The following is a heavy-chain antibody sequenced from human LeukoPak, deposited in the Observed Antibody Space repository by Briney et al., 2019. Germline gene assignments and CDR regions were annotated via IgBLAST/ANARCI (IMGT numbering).Heavy chain of an antibody. CDR1: GFTFSSYA. Sequence: PGGSLRLSCAASGFTFSSYAMSWVRQAPGKGLEWVSAISGSGGSTYYADSVKGRFTISRDNSKNTLYLQMNSLRAEDTAVYYSEKDRRRIAVAGISPFDYWGQGTLVTVSS. CDR3: EKDRRRIAVAGISPFDY. V-gene: IGHV3-23*01. J-gene: IGHJ4*02. CDR2: ISGSGGST. D-gene: IGHD6-19*01.